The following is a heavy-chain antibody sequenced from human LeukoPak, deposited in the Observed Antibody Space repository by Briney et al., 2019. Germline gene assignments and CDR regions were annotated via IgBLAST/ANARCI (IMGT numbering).Heavy chain of an antibody. CDR2: IKQDGSEK. V-gene: IGHV3-7*01. J-gene: IGHJ4*02. D-gene: IGHD2-15*01. CDR3: AREFPDIVVVVAADYFDY. CDR1: GFTFSSYW. Sequence: GGSLRLSCAASGFTFSSYWMSWVRQAPGKGLEWVANIKQDGSEKYYVDSVKGRFTISRDNAKNSLYLQMNSLRAEDTAVYYCAREFPDIVVVVAADYFDYWGQGTLVTVSS.